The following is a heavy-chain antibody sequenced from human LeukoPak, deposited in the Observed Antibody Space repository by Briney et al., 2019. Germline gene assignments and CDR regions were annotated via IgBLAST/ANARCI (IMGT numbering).Heavy chain of an antibody. CDR1: GFTVSSNY. J-gene: IGHJ5*02. CDR2: IYSGGST. V-gene: IGHV3-53*01. D-gene: IGHD6-13*01. Sequence: GGSLRLSCAASGFTVSSNYMTWVRQAPGKGLEWVSVIYSGGSTYYADSVKGRFPISRDNSKNTLYLQMDSLRAEDTAMYYCARDIYSSSWYAYGSFDLWGQGTLVTVSS. CDR3: ARDIYSSSWYAYGSFDL.